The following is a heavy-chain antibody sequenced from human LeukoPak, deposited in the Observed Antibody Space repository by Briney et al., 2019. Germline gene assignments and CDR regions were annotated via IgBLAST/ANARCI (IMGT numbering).Heavy chain of an antibody. Sequence: PGGSLRLSCAASGFSFSSYAMSWVRQAPGKGLEWVANIKQDGSEKYHVDSVEGRFTISRDNTKNSLYLQMNSLRAEDTAVYYCARARNYYYYGMDVWGQGTTVTVSS. CDR2: IKQDGSEK. CDR1: GFSFSSYA. J-gene: IGHJ6*02. V-gene: IGHV3-7*05. CDR3: ARARNYYYYGMDV.